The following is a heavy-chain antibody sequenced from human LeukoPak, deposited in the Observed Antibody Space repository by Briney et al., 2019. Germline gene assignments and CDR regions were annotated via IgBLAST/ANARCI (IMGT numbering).Heavy chain of an antibody. D-gene: IGHD2-2*01. J-gene: IGHJ5*02. CDR2: INHSGST. V-gene: IGHV4-34*01. CDR3: ARSPIVVLPAAGFDP. CDR1: GGFFSGYY. Sequence: SETLSLTCAAYGGFFSGYYWSWIRQPPGKGLEWIGEINHSGSTNYNPSLKSRVTISVDTSKNQFSLKLTSVTAADTAVYYCARSPIVVLPAAGFDPWGQGTLVTVSS.